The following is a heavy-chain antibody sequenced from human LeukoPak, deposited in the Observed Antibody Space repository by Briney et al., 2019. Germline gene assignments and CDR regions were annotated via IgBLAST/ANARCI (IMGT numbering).Heavy chain of an antibody. CDR1: GGSISSYY. Sequence: PSETLSLTCTVSGGSISSYYWSWIRQPPGKGLEWIGYIYYSGSTNYNPSLKSRVTISVDTSKNQFSLKLSSVTAADTAVYYCARPDSRPWVWSKDAFDIWGQGTMVTVSS. J-gene: IGHJ3*02. D-gene: IGHD1/OR15-1a*01. CDR3: ARPDSRPWVWSKDAFDI. CDR2: IYYSGST. V-gene: IGHV4-59*12.